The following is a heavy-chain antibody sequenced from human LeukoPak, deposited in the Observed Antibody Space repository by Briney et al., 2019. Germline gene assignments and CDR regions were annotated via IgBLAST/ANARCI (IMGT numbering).Heavy chain of an antibody. CDR3: ATTTIRLGY. CDR1: GYSISSGYY. D-gene: IGHD1-26*01. V-gene: IGHV4-38-2*02. J-gene: IGHJ4*02. CDR2: MYYRGST. Sequence: SETLSLTCTVSGYSISSGYYWGWIRQPPGKGLEWIGSMYYRGSTYHNPSLKSRVTISVDTSKNQFSLKLSSVTAADTAVYYCATTTIRLGYWGQGTLVTVSS.